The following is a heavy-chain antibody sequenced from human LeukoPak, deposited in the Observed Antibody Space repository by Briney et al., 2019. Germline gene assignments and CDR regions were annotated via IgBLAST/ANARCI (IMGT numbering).Heavy chain of an antibody. CDR1: GGSISSYY. V-gene: IGHV4-4*07. CDR2: IYTSGST. J-gene: IGHJ4*02. D-gene: IGHD2-2*01. CDR3: ARSDCSSTSCYPDY. Sequence: SETLSLTCTVSGGSISSYYWSWIRQPAGKGLEWIGRIYTSGSTNYNPSLKSRVTMSVDTSKNQFSLKLSSVTAADTAVYYCARSDCSSTSCYPDYWGQGTLVTVSS.